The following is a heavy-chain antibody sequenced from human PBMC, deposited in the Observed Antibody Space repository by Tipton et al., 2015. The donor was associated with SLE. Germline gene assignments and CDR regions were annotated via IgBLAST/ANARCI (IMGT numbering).Heavy chain of an antibody. V-gene: IGHV1-2*06. CDR1: GYTFTGYY. CDR3: AGDRDSRSAELKAGLDY. Sequence: QSGAEVKKPGASVKVSCKASGYTFTGYYMHWVRQAPGQGLEWVGRINPNSGGANYAQKFQGRVTMTRDTSISTAYMELSRLRSDDTAVYYCAGDRDSRSAELKAGLDYGGRGPLATV. J-gene: IGHJ2*01. CDR2: INPNSGGA. D-gene: IGHD3/OR15-3a*01.